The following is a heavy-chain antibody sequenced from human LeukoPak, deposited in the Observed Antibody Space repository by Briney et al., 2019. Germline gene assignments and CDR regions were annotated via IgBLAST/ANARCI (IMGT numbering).Heavy chain of an antibody. V-gene: IGHV4-39*07. D-gene: IGHD3-10*01. CDR1: GGSISSSSYF. CDR2: IYYSGSP. CDR3: ARGWVRGVIDY. J-gene: IGHJ4*02. Sequence: SETLSLTCTVSGGSISSSSYFWGWIRQPPGKGLEWIGSIYYSGSPYYTPSLKSRVTISVDTSKNQFSLKLSSVTAADTAVYYCARGWVRGVIDYWGQGTLVTVSS.